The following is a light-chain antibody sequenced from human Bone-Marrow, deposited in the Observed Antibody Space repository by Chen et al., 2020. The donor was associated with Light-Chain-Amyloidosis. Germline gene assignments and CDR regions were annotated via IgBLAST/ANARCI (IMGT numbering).Light chain of an antibody. CDR2: RNN. Sequence: QSVLTQPPSASGTPGQRVTLSCSGTSSNIGSNYIYWYQQFPGTAPKLLIYRNNQRPSGVTDRCSGSKSGTSASLAISGLRPEDEADYYCSAWDDSLSAVVFGGGTKLTVL. CDR1: SSNIGSNY. CDR3: SAWDDSLSAVV. J-gene: IGLJ2*01. V-gene: IGLV1-47*01.